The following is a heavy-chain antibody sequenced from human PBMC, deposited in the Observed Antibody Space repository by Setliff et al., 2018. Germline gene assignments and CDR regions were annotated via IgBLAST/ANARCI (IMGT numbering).Heavy chain of an antibody. J-gene: IGHJ5*01. CDR1: GGSISSSSYY. CDR3: ASRRTGPGGWFDY. D-gene: IGHD1-26*01. V-gene: IGHV4-61*05. CDR2: IQTSGTT. Sequence: PSETLSLTCTVSGGSISSSSYYWSWIRQPPGKGLEWIGYIQTSGTTNYNPSLKSRVTISIDTSKNQFSLKLTSVTAADTAIYYCASRRTGPGGWFDYWGQGTLVTVSS.